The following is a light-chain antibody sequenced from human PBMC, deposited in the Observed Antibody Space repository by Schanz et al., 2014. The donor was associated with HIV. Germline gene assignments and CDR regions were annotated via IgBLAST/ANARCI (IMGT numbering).Light chain of an antibody. J-gene: IGKJ2*01. CDR2: GAS. CDR1: QSVSSQ. CDR3: QQYNNWHT. Sequence: EIVLTQSPGTLSLSPGERATLSCRASQSVSSQLAWYQQRPGQAPRLLIYGASTRATGIPARFSGSGSGTEFTLTISSLQSEDFAVYFCQQYNNWHTFGQGTKLEIK. V-gene: IGKV3-15*01.